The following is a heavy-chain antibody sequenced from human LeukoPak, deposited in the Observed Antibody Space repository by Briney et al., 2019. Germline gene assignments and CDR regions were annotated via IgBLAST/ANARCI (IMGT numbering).Heavy chain of an antibody. V-gene: IGHV4-4*07. CDR2: TYTGGST. Sequence: PSETLSLTCTVSGGSISNYYWNWIRQPAGKGLEYIGRTYTGGSTNYNPSLKSRVTMSVDTSKNQFSLKLSSVTAADTAVYYCVGGTYYGGDYWGQGTLVTVSS. D-gene: IGHD1-26*01. CDR3: VGGTYYGGDY. CDR1: GGSISNYY. J-gene: IGHJ4*02.